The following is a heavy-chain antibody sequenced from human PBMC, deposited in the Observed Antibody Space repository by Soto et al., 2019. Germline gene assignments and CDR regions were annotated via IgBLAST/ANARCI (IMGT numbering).Heavy chain of an antibody. CDR2: INVDGTET. CDR3: ARDKEVLLTNYGMAV. J-gene: IGHJ6*02. Sequence: AGSLRLSCTAPRFTFGSYWMHRVRQAPGKGLVWVSDINVDGTETWYADSVKGRFTISRDNDKKTLYLHMTGLRVDDTGVYYCARDKEVLLTNYGMAVWGQGTTVTVSS. CDR1: RFTFGSYW. V-gene: IGHV3-74*01.